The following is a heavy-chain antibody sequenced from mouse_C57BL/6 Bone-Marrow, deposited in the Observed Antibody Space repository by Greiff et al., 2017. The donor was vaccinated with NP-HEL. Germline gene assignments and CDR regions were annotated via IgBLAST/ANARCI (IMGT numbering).Heavy chain of an antibody. Sequence: QVHVKQPGAELVRPGTSVKLSCKASGYTFTSYWMHWVKQRPGQGLEWIGVIDPSDSYTNYNQKFKGKATLTVDTSSSTAYMQLSSLTSEDSAVYDCERVSTMVKWFAYWGQGTLVTVSA. D-gene: IGHD2-2*01. CDR1: GYTFTSYW. V-gene: IGHV1-59*01. CDR3: ERVSTMVKWFAY. CDR2: IDPSDSYT. J-gene: IGHJ3*01.